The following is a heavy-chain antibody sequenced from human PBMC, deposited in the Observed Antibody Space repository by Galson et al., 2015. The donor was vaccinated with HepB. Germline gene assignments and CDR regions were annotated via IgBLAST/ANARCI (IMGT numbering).Heavy chain of an antibody. D-gene: IGHD2-2*02. V-gene: IGHV3-48*04. J-gene: IGHJ4*02. CDR3: AKGGPTDIVVVPAAIKYYFDY. CDR2: ISSSSNTI. Sequence: SLRLSCAASRFTFSSYSLNWVRQAPGKGLEWVSYISSSSNTIYYAESVKGRFTISRDNAKNSLYLQMNSLRAEDTALYYCAKGGPTDIVVVPAAIKYYFDYWGQGTLVTVSS. CDR1: RFTFSSYS.